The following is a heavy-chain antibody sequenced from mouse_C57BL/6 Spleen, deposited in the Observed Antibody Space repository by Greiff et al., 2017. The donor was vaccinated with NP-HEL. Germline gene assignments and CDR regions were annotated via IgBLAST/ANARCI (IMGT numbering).Heavy chain of an antibody. D-gene: IGHD1-1*01. J-gene: IGHJ1*03. CDR2: INPSNGGT. V-gene: IGHV1-53*01. CDR1: GYTFTSYW. CDR3: ARCPITTVVEGYFDV. Sequence: VKVVESGTELVKPGASVKLSCKASGYTFTSYWMHWVKQRPGQGLEWIGNINPSNGGTNYNEKFKSKATLTVDKSSSTAYMQLSSLTSDDSAVYYCARCPITTVVEGYFDVWGTGTTVTVSS.